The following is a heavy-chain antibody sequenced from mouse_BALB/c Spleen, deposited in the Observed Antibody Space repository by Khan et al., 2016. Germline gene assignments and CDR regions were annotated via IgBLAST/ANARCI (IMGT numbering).Heavy chain of an antibody. CDR2: ISTYYGNT. J-gene: IGHJ4*01. CDR1: GYTFTDYA. V-gene: IGHV1S137*01. CDR3: ARWNGNIAMDY. D-gene: IGHD2-1*01. Sequence: QVQLQQSGPELVRPGVSVKISCKGSGYTFTDYAMHWVKQSHGKSLEWIGVISTYYGNTNYNQKFKGKATLTVENSSSTAYMELARWTCEGSAIYYFARWNGNIAMDYWGQGTSVTVSS.